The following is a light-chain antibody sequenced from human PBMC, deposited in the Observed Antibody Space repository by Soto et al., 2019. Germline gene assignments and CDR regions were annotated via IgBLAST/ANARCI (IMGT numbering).Light chain of an antibody. Sequence: QSVLTQPASVSGSPGQSITISCTGTSSDVGGYNYVSWYQQHPGKAPKLMIYDVSNRPSGVSNRFSGSKSGNTASLTISGLQAEDEAVYYCSSYTSSSTVVFGGGTKLPVL. J-gene: IGLJ2*01. CDR1: SSDVGGYNY. V-gene: IGLV2-14*01. CDR2: DVS. CDR3: SSYTSSSTVV.